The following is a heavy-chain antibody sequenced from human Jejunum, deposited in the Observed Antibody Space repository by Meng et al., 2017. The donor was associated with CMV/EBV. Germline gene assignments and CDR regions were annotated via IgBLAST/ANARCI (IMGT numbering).Heavy chain of an antibody. Sequence: QGQPQEPGPGPVKPSETLSLTCTVSGGSMNSYYWTWIRQPAGKGLEWIGHIYSSGITNYNPSLKSRVIMSLDTSKNQFSLKLSSVTAADTALYYCARDVQTSLFRSTLGMGWFDPWGQGTLVTVSS. CDR3: ARDVQTSLFRSTLGMGWFDP. V-gene: IGHV4-4*07. CDR1: GGSMNSYY. D-gene: IGHD3-3*01. J-gene: IGHJ5*02. CDR2: IYSSGIT.